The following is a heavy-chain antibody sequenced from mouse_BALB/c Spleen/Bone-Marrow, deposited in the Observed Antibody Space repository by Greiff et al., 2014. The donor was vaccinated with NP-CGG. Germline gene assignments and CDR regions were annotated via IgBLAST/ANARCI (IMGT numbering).Heavy chain of an antibody. CDR2: ISYGGSYI. J-gene: IGHJ4*01. CDR1: GFTFSDFY. V-gene: IGHV5-4*02. D-gene: IGHD2-14*01. Sequence: EVQVVESGGGLVKPGGSLKLSCAASGFTFSDFYMYWVRQTPEKRLEWVATISYGGSYIYYPDSVKGRFTISRDDAKNNLYLQMSILKSEDTAMYYCARDRGVQGYAMDYWGQGTSVTVSS. CDR3: ARDRGVQGYAMDY.